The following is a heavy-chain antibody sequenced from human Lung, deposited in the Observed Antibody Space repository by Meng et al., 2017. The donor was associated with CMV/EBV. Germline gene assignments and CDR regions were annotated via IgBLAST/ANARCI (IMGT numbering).Heavy chain of an antibody. J-gene: IGHJ5*02. D-gene: IGHD3-10*01. CDR1: GYTFTSYD. Sequence: VSXXVSXKASGYTFTSYDINWVRQATGQGLEWMGWMNPNSGNTGYTQKFQGRVTMTRNTSKSTAYIELSSLRSANPAVYYCAKGGPHYYGSGPFDPWGQGXLVTVSS. CDR2: MNPNSGNT. V-gene: IGHV1-8*01. CDR3: AKGGPHYYGSGPFDP.